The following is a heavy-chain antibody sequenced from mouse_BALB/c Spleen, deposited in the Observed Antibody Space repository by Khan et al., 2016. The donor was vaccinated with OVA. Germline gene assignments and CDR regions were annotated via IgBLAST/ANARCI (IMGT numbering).Heavy chain of an antibody. V-gene: IGHV1S126*01. J-gene: IGHJ2*01. D-gene: IGHD2-13*01. CDR1: GYTFTNYW. Sequence: QVQLQQPGAELVRPGASVKVSCKASGYTFTNYWINWVKQRPGQGLEWIGNIYPSDSYTNYNQNFKDKATLTVDKSSSTAYMQLSSPTSEDSAVYYCTRGDPGNVDYWGQGTTLTVSS. CDR2: IYPSDSYT. CDR3: TRGDPGNVDY.